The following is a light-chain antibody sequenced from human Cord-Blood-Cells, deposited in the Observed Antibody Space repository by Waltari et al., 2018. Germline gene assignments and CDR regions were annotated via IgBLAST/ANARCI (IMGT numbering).Light chain of an antibody. V-gene: IGKV3-15*01. J-gene: IGKJ1*01. Sequence: EIVMTQSPATLSVSPGERATLSCRASQSVSSNLAWYQQKPGQAPRLLIYGASTRATGIPARFSGSGSGTEFTLTISILQSEDFAVYSCQQYNNWPLAFGQGTKVEIK. CDR2: GAS. CDR3: QQYNNWPLA. CDR1: QSVSSN.